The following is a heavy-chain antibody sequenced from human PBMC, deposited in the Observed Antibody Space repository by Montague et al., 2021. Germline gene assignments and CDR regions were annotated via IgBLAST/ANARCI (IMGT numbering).Heavy chain of an antibody. V-gene: IGHV4-31*03. CDR1: GGSISSGGYY. CDR3: ARFHYYDMNFDL. CDR2: IFYSGNT. D-gene: IGHD3-22*01. J-gene: IGHJ2*01. Sequence: TLSLTCTVSGGSISSGGYYWSWIRQLPGKGLEWIGYIFYSGNTYYNPSLKSRVTISVDTSKNQFSLKLSSVTAADTAVYYCARFHYYDMNFDLWGRGTLVTVSS.